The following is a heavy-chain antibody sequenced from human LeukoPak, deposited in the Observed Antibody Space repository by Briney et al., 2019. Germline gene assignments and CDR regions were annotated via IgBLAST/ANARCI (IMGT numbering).Heavy chain of an antibody. CDR1: GGSISSYY. Sequence: SETLSLTCTVSGGSISSYYWSWIRQPAGKGLEWIGRIYTSGSTNYNPSLKSRVTMSVDTSKNQFSLKLSSVPAADTAVYYCARDTYYYDSSGYWWFDPWGQGTLVTVSS. CDR3: ARDTYYYDSSGYWWFDP. CDR2: IYTSGST. J-gene: IGHJ5*02. V-gene: IGHV4-4*07. D-gene: IGHD3-22*01.